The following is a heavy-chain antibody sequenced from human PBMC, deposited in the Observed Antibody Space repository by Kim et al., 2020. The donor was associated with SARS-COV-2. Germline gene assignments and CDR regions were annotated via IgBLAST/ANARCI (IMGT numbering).Heavy chain of an antibody. CDR1: GGSISSGDYY. Sequence: SETLSLTCTVSGGSISSGDYYWSWIRQPPGKGLEWIGYIYYSGSTYYNPSLKSRVTISVDTSKNQFSLKLSSVTAADTAVYYGASQSPGGSGSYPYWGQGTLVTVSS. D-gene: IGHD3-10*01. CDR3: ASQSPGGSGSYPY. CDR2: IYYSGST. J-gene: IGHJ4*02. V-gene: IGHV4-30-4*01.